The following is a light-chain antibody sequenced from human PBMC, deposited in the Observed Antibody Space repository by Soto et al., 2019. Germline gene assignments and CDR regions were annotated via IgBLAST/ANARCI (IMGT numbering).Light chain of an antibody. CDR2: DAY. CDR3: HQRHMWPIT. Sequence: EGELTQSPVTLSLSPGERATLSCRASQSFRGLLAWYQQKPGQAPRLLIYDAYNRATGIPPRFSGSGSGKDFTLTISSLEPEDSAVYYCHQRHMWPITFGQGTRLEIK. V-gene: IGKV3-11*01. CDR1: QSFRGL. J-gene: IGKJ5*01.